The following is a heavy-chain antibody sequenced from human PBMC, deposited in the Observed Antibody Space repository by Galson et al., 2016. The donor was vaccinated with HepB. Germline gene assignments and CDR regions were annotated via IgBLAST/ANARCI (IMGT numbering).Heavy chain of an antibody. D-gene: IGHD6-19*01. CDR1: GFTFTSYT. J-gene: IGHJ4*02. V-gene: IGHV3-21*01. CDR2: VSSSGSYI. Sequence: SLRLSCAASGFTFTSYTMNWVRLAPGKGLEWVSSVSSSGSYIYSADSLQGRFTISRDNAKNSLFLQMSSLRADDTAVYYCARESSGWYLDYWGQGTLVTVSS. CDR3: ARESSGWYLDY.